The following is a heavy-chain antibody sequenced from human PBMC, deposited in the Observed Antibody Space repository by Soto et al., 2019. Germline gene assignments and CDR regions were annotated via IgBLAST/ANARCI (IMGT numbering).Heavy chain of an antibody. CDR2: ISPYTGNT. Sequence: QVQLVQSGDEVKKPGASVKVSCKASGYIFVNYGIAWVRQAPRQGLEWMGWISPYTGNTHSASKVQGRLTMTTDPSTRTAYLDQGGLSSDYTALYCCVMVENYVNPTPQDVGGQGTTVTVSS. V-gene: IGHV1-18*01. D-gene: IGHD3-16*01. CDR3: VMVENYVNPTPQDV. CDR1: GYIFVNYG. J-gene: IGHJ6*02.